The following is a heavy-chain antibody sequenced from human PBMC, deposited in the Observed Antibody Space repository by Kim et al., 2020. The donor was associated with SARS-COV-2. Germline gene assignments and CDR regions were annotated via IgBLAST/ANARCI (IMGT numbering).Heavy chain of an antibody. CDR3: ARGEDSDYGGSFDY. Sequence: ADSVKGRFTISRDNAKNSLYLQMNSLRAEDTALYHCARGEDSDYGGSFDYWGQGTLVTVSS. D-gene: IGHD4-17*01. J-gene: IGHJ4*02. V-gene: IGHV3-20*01.